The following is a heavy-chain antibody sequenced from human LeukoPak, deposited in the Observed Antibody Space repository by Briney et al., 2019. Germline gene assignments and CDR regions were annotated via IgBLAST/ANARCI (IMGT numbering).Heavy chain of an antibody. CDR3: AKDRTTVTTGSHCDY. Sequence: PGGSLRLSCAASGFTFSSYGMHWVRQAPGKGLEWVAFIRYDGGNKYYADSVKGRFTISRDNSKNTLYLQMNSLRAEDTAVYYCAKDRTTVTTGSHCDYWGQGTLVTVSS. CDR1: GFTFSSYG. J-gene: IGHJ4*02. V-gene: IGHV3-30*02. CDR2: IRYDGGNK. D-gene: IGHD4-17*01.